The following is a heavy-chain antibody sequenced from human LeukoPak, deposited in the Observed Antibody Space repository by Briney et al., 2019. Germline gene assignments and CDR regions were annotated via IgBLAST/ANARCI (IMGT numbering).Heavy chain of an antibody. J-gene: IGHJ4*02. CDR2: ISYDGSNK. CDR1: GFTFSSYA. V-gene: IGHV3-30*04. CDR3: ARPTRSGSYNY. Sequence: PGGSLRLSCAASGFTFSSYAMHWVRQAPGKGLEGVAVISYDGSNKYYADSVKGRFTISRDNSKNTLHLQMNSLRAEDTAVYYCARPTRSGSYNYWGQGTLVTVSS. D-gene: IGHD3-10*01.